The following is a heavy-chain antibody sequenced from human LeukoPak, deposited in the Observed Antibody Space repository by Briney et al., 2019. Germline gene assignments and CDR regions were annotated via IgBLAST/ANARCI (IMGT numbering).Heavy chain of an antibody. CDR2: IYYSGST. J-gene: IGHJ6*02. D-gene: IGHD5-18*01. CDR3: ARDRVDTAMGHYYYYGMGV. CDR1: GGSTSSYY. V-gene: IGHV4-59*12. Sequence: SETLSLTCTVSGGSTSSYYWSWIRQPPGKGLEWIGYIYYSGSTNYNPSLKSRVTISVDTSKNQFSLKLSSVTAADTAVYYCARDRVDTAMGHYYYYGMGVWGQGTTVIVSS.